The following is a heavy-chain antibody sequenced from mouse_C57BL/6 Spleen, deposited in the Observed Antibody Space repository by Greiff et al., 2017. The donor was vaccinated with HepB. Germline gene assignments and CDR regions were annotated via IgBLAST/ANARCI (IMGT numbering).Heavy chain of an antibody. D-gene: IGHD1-1*02. CDR1: GFTFSDYG. CDR2: ISSGSSTI. V-gene: IGHV5-17*01. J-gene: IGHJ4*01. Sequence: DVKLVESGGGLVKPGGSLKLSCAASGFTFSDYGMHWVRQAPEKGLEWVAYISSGSSTIYYADTVKGRFTISRDNAKNTLFLQMTSLRSEDTAMYYCARGGGGYAMDYWGQGTSVTVSS. CDR3: ARGGGGYAMDY.